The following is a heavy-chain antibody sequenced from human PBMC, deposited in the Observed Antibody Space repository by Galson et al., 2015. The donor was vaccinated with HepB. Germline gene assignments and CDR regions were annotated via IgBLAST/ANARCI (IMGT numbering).Heavy chain of an antibody. Sequence: SLRLSCAASGFTFSDYYMSWIRQAPGKGLEWVSYISSSSSYTNYADSVKGRFTISRDNAKNSLYLQMNSLRAEDTAVYYCARNQWDLEFGATSLWYFDLWGRGTLVTVSS. CDR1: GFTFSDYY. CDR3: ARNQWDLEFGATSLWYFDL. CDR2: ISSSSSYT. D-gene: IGHD1-26*01. J-gene: IGHJ2*01. V-gene: IGHV3-11*03.